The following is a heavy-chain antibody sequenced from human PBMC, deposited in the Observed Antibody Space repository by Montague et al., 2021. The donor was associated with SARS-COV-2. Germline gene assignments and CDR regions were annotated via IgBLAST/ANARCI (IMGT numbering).Heavy chain of an antibody. D-gene: IGHD6-19*01. Sequence: SETLSLTCAVSGDSISTSNWWTWVRQPPGKGLEWIGEIYHSGSTNYNPSLKSRVSISVDKSKNQFSLRLTSVTAADTAIYYCARKGSGWSDLAYWGQGTLVTVSS. V-gene: IGHV4-4*02. CDR1: GDSISTSNW. J-gene: IGHJ4*02. CDR3: ARKGSGWSDLAY. CDR2: IYHSGST.